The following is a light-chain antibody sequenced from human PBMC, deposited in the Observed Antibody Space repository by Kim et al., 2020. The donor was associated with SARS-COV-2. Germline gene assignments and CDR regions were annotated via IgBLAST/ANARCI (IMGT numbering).Light chain of an antibody. CDR2: KAS. V-gene: IGKV1-5*03. CDR1: QSIRTS. CDR3: QQHNSYSRT. J-gene: IGKJ1*01. Sequence: AFVGDRVTITCRASQSIRTSFAWYQQKPGKAPKLLIYKASRLESVVPSRFSGSGSGTEFTLTISSLQPDDFATYYCQQHNSYSRTFGQGTKVDIK.